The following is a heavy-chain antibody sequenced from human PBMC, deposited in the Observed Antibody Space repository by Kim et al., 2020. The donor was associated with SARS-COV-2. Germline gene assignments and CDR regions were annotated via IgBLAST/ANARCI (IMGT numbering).Heavy chain of an antibody. V-gene: IGHV6-1*01. Sequence: SQTLSLTCAISGDSVSSNSAAWNWIRQSPSRGLEWLGRTYYRSKWYNDYAVSVKSRITINPDTSKNQFSLQLNSVTPEDTAVYYCARDLMAGYSGYDYYYGMDVWGQGTTVTVSS. D-gene: IGHD1-26*01. CDR1: GDSVSSNSAA. CDR2: TYYRSKWYN. CDR3: ARDLMAGYSGYDYYYGMDV. J-gene: IGHJ6*02.